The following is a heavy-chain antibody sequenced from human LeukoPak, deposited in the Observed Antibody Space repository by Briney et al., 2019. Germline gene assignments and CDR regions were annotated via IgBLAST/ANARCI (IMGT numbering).Heavy chain of an antibody. J-gene: IGHJ3*02. CDR1: GYTFTSYD. CDR2: MNPNSGNT. Sequence: ASVKVSCKASGYTFTSYDINWVRQATGQGLEWMGWMNPNSGNTGYAQKFQGRVTVTRNTSISTAYMELSSLRSEDTAVYYCARGRAYYDSSGYYYDAFDIWGQGTMVTVSS. V-gene: IGHV1-8*01. CDR3: ARGRAYYDSSGYYYDAFDI. D-gene: IGHD3-22*01.